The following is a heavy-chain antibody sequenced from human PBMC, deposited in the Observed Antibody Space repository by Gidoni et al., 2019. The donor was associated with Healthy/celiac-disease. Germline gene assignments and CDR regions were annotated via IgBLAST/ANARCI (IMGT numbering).Heavy chain of an antibody. Sequence: EVQLVQSGAEVKKPGESLKISCKGSGYSFTSSWIGWVRQMPGKGLEWMGIIYPGDSDTRYSPSFQGQVTISADKSISTAYLQWSSLKASDTAMYYCARAGYCSSTSCYASKVDYWGQGTLVTVSS. D-gene: IGHD2-2*01. CDR2: IYPGDSDT. J-gene: IGHJ4*02. V-gene: IGHV5-51*03. CDR3: ARAGYCSSTSCYASKVDY. CDR1: GYSFTSSW.